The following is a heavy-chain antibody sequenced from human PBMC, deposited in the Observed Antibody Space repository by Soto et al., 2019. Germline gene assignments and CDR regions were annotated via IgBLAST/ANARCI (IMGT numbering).Heavy chain of an antibody. CDR2: MSPSGAEK. CDR3: ALDNIPGAPDYFDY. Sequence: QVQLVESGGDVVQPGTSLRLSCAASGFSFSTNVLHWVRQAPGKGLEWVAVMSPSGAEKYYTDSLKGRFTISRDNSKNTLYLERNSLTVEDTAVDYCALDNIPGAPDYFDYWGQGTLVTVSS. CDR1: GFSFSTNV. V-gene: IGHV3-30-3*01. J-gene: IGHJ4*02. D-gene: IGHD1-20*01.